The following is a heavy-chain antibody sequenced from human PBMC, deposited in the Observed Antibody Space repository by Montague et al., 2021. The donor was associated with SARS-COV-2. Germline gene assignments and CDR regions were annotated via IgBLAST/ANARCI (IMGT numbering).Heavy chain of an antibody. Sequence: TLSLTCTVSGGSIISGGYYWSWIRQHPGKGLEWIGYIYYSGSTYYNPSLKSRLTISVDPSKNQFSLNLSSVTAADTAVYYCARGLYGSGSYYNWFDPWGQGTLVTVSS. CDR3: ARGLYGSGSYYNWFDP. V-gene: IGHV4-31*03. CDR2: IYYSGST. D-gene: IGHD3-10*01. CDR1: GGSIISGGYY. J-gene: IGHJ5*02.